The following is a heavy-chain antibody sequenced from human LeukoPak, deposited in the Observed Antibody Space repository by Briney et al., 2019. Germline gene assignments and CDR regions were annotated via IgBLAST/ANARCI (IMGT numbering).Heavy chain of an antibody. V-gene: IGHV3-23*01. D-gene: IGHD2-2*01. CDR1: GFTFSSYA. J-gene: IGHJ5*02. CDR3: AKDSFVVVPAAMGNWFDP. CDR2: ISGSGGST. Sequence: GESLRLSCAASGFTFSSYAMSWVRQAPGKGLEWVSAISGSGGSTYYADSVKGRFTISRDNSKNTLYLQMNSLRAEDTAVYYCAKDSFVVVPAAMGNWFDPWGRGTLVTVSS.